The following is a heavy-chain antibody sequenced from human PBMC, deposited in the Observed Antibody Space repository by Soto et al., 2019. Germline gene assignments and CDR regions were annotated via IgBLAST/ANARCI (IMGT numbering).Heavy chain of an antibody. J-gene: IGHJ4*02. V-gene: IGHV4-59*08. CDR3: ARRYGSAIDY. CDR1: GGTISSWY. CDR2: IYYSGST. Sequence: PSETLSLTCTVSGGTISSWYWSWIRQPPGKGLEWIGYIYYSGSTNCNPSLKSRVTISVDTSKNQFSPKLSSVTAADTAVYYCARRYGSAIDYWRQGTLVTVSS. D-gene: IGHD1-26*01.